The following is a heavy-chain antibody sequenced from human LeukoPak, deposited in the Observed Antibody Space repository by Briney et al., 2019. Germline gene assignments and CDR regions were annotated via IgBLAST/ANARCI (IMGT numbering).Heavy chain of an antibody. J-gene: IGHJ4*02. CDR2: ITSKAYGATT. V-gene: IGHV3-49*04. CDR1: GFTFGDYA. Sequence: GGSLRLSCTASGFTFGDYAMSWVRQAPGKGLEWVGFITSKAYGATTDYAASVKGRFTISRDDSKSVAYLQMNSLKSEDTAVYYCSRRIVGARTFFDYWGQGALVTVSS. D-gene: IGHD1-26*01. CDR3: SRRIVGARTFFDY.